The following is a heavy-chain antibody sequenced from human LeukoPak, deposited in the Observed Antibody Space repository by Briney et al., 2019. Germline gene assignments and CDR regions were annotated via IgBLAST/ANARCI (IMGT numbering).Heavy chain of an antibody. D-gene: IGHD6-19*01. V-gene: IGHV5-51*01. CDR1: GYSFTNYW. CDR3: ARLDEGGSGWFRAHFDY. J-gene: IGHJ4*02. CDR2: TYPGDSDT. Sequence: GESLKISCKGSGYSFTNYWIAWVRQMPGKGLEWMGITYPGDSDTRYSPSFQGQVTISADKSISTAYLQWSSLKASDTAMYYCARLDEGGSGWFRAHFDYWGQGTVVTVSS.